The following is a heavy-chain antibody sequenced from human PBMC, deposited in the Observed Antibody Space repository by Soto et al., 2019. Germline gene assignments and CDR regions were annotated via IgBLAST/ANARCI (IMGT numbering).Heavy chain of an antibody. Sequence: GESVKSSCKGCGYSVSSYWRGWVRQMPGKGLEWMGIIYPGDSDTRYSPSFQGQVTISADKSISTAYLQWSSLKASDTAVYYCARAMVRGKNYYGVDVWGQGTTVTVSS. CDR2: IYPGDSDT. CDR1: GYSVSSYW. CDR3: ARAMVRGKNYYGVDV. J-gene: IGHJ6*02. D-gene: IGHD3-10*01. V-gene: IGHV5-51*01.